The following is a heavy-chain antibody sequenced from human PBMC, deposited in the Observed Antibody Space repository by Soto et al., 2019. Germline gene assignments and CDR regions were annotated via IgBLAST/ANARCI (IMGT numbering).Heavy chain of an antibody. D-gene: IGHD3-10*01. CDR2: INTDGSVA. V-gene: IGHV3-74*03. CDR1: GLTFRSYW. J-gene: IGHJ4*02. Sequence: PGGSLRLSCAASGLTFRSYWMHWVRQAPGKSLVWVSRINTDGSVAMYVDSVKGRFTISRDNAKNTLYLQMNNLRAEDTAVYYCAKNLYDSGSYYKRGLDYWGQGTLVTVSS. CDR3: AKNLYDSGSYYKRGLDY.